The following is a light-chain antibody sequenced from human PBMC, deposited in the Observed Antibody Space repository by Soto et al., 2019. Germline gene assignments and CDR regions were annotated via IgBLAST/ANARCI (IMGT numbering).Light chain of an antibody. J-gene: IGLJ1*01. V-gene: IGLV2-14*03. Sequence: QSALTQPASVSGSPGQSITISCTGTSRDIGTYNFVSWYQQHPGKAPKLMISDVSNRPSGASNRFSGSKSGNTASLTISGLQAEDEADYYCSSYTGSSTVFGTGTKLTVL. CDR2: DVS. CDR1: SRDIGTYNF. CDR3: SSYTGSSTV.